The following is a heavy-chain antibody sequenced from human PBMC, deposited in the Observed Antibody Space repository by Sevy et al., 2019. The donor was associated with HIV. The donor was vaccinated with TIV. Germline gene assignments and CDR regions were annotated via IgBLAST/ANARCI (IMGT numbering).Heavy chain of an antibody. V-gene: IGHV3-23*01. CDR1: GFTFSSYA. CDR2: IRGSGGST. CDR3: HGDYDSSQLASYYYYGMDV. J-gene: IGHJ6*02. D-gene: IGHD3-22*01. Sequence: GGSLRLSCAASGFTFSSYAMSWVRQAPGKGLEWVSTIRGSGGSTYYADSVKGRFTISRDNSKNTLYLQMNCLRAEDTAVYYCHGDYDSSQLASYYYYGMDVWGQGTTVTVSS.